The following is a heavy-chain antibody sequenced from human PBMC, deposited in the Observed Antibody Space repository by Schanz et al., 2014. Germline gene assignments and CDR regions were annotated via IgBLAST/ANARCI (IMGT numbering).Heavy chain of an antibody. V-gene: IGHV3-21*01. Sequence: EVQLVESGGGVVQPGRSLRLSCAASGFNFSSYSLNWVRQAPGKGLEWVSSISYGTSYIYYAESVKGRFTISRDNAKRSLFLQMNSLRADDTAVYYCARELPGVVAFDFWGQGTMVTVSS. CDR2: ISYGTSYI. J-gene: IGHJ3*01. CDR3: ARELPGVVAFDF. CDR1: GFNFSSYS. D-gene: IGHD7-27*01.